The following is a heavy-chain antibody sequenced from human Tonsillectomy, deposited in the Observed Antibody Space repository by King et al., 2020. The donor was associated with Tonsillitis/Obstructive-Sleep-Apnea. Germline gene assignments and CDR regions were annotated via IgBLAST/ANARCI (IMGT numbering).Heavy chain of an antibody. CDR3: AKPEGCSGGSCYGSFDY. J-gene: IGHJ4*02. CDR2: ISGSGGST. Sequence: VQLVESGGGLVQPGGSLRLSGAASGFTFSSYAMSWVRQAPGKGLEWVSAISGSGGSTYYADSVKGRFTISRDNSKNTLYLQMNSLRAEDTAVYYCAKPEGCSGGSCYGSFDYWGQGTLVTVSS. D-gene: IGHD2-15*01. V-gene: IGHV3-23*04. CDR1: GFTFSSYA.